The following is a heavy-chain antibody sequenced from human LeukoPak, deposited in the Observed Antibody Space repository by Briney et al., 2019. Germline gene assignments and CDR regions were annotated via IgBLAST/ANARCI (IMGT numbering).Heavy chain of an antibody. V-gene: IGHV1-8*03. J-gene: IGHJ6*03. CDR1: GYTFTSYD. CDR2: MNPNSGNT. CDR3: ARIWGYSYGFRGTYYMDV. Sequence: GASVKVSCKASGYTFTSYDINWVRQATGQGLEWMGWMNPNSGNTGYAQKFQGRVTITRNTSISTAYMELSSLGSEDTAVYYCARIWGYSYGFRGTYYMDVWGKGTTVTVSS. D-gene: IGHD5-18*01.